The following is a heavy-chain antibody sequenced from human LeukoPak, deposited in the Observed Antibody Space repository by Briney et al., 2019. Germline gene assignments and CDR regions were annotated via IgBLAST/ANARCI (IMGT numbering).Heavy chain of an antibody. D-gene: IGHD1-7*01. CDR1: GYTFTSYY. CDR2: INPSGGST. CDR3: AATYANWNYRGYYYYGMDV. Sequence: ASVKVSCKASGYTFTSYYMHWVRQAPGQGLEWMGIINPSGGSTSYAQKFQGRVTMTRDTSTSTVYMELSSLRSEDTAVYYCAATYANWNYRGYYYYGMDVWGQGTTVTVS. V-gene: IGHV1-46*01. J-gene: IGHJ6*02.